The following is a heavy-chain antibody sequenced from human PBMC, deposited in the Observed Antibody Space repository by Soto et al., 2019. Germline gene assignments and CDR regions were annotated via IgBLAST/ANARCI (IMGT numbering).Heavy chain of an antibody. J-gene: IGHJ6*02. CDR3: ASSYYDFWSGYYTYYYYYGMDV. Sequence: SETLSLTCAVSGGSISSSNWWSWVRQPPGKGLEWIGEIYHSGSTNYNPSLKSRVTISVDKSKNQFSLKLSSVTAADTAVYYCASSYYDFWSGYYTYYYYYGMDVWGQGTTVTVSS. V-gene: IGHV4-4*02. CDR2: IYHSGST. CDR1: GGSISSSNW. D-gene: IGHD3-3*01.